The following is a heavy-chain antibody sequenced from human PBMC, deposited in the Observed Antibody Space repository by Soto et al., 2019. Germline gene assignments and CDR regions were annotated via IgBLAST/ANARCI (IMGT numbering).Heavy chain of an antibody. V-gene: IGHV5-10-1*01. D-gene: IGHD3-10*01. CDR2: IDPSDSYT. Sequence: PGESLKISCKGSGYSFTSYWISWVRQMPGKGLEWMGRIDPSDSYTNYSPSFQGHVTISADKSISTAYLQWSSLKASDTAMYYCARHWYQYYYGWGSYYKLEIDYGGQGTLVTVSS. CDR3: ARHWYQYYYGWGSYYKLEIDY. CDR1: GYSFTSYW. J-gene: IGHJ4*02.